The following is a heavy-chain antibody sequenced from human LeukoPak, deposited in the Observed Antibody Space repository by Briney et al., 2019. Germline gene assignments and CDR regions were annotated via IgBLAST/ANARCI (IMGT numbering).Heavy chain of an antibody. CDR3: ARGGSRQISSSDFDY. J-gene: IGHJ4*02. Sequence: SETLSLTCTVSGGSFTSYYWSWIRQSPEKALEWIGYIYYTGSTNYNPSLKSRVTTSIDTAKNKFSLRLSSVTAADTAVYYCARGGSRQISSSDFDYRGQGILVTVSS. V-gene: IGHV4-59*01. D-gene: IGHD6-6*01. CDR2: IYYTGST. CDR1: GGSFTSYY.